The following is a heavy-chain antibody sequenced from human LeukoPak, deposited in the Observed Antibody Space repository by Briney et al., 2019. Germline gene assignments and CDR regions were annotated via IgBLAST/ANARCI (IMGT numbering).Heavy chain of an antibody. D-gene: IGHD3-22*01. Sequence: GGSLRLSCAASGLILSSYGIHWVRQAPGKRLEWVAVIWYDGTNIYYGDSVKGRFSISRDNSKNTVYLQMDSLRAEDTAVYFCAKRGVVIRVILVGFHKEAYYFDSWGQGALVTVSS. CDR1: GLILSSYG. J-gene: IGHJ4*02. V-gene: IGHV3-33*06. CDR3: AKRGVVIRVILVGFHKEAYYFDS. CDR2: IWYDGTNI.